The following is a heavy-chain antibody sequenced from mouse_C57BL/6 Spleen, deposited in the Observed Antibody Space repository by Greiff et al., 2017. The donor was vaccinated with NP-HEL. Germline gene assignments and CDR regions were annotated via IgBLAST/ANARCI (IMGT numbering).Heavy chain of an antibody. Sequence: DVKLVESGGGLVQPGGSLSLSCAASGFTFTDYYMSWVRQPPGKALEWLGFIRNKANGYTTEYSASVKGRFTISRDNSQSILYLQMNALRAEDSATYYCAIYSSGYLGWYFDVWGTGTTVTVSS. CDR3: AIYSSGYLGWYFDV. CDR1: GFTFTDYY. CDR2: IRNKANGYTT. D-gene: IGHD3-2*02. V-gene: IGHV7-3*01. J-gene: IGHJ1*03.